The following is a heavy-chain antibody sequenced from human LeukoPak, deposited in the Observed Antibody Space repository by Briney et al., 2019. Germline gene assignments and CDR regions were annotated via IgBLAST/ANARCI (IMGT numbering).Heavy chain of an antibody. D-gene: IGHD2/OR15-2a*01. V-gene: IGHV3-48*03. CDR2: ISSSGSTI. Sequence: PGGSLRLSCAASGFTFSSYEMNWVRQAPGKGLEWVSYISSSGSTIYYADSVKGRFTISRDNAKNSLYLQMNILRAEDTAVYYCARGRGYNSFDYWGQGTLVTVSS. CDR1: GFTFSSYE. J-gene: IGHJ4*02. CDR3: ARGRGYNSFDY.